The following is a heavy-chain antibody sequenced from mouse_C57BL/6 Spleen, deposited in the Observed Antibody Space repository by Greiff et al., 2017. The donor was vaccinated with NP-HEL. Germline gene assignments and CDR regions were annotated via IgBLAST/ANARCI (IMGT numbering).Heavy chain of an antibody. V-gene: IGHV1-72*01. J-gene: IGHJ1*03. CDR1: GYTFTSYW. CDR3: ARSGTMVTTVYWYFDV. D-gene: IGHD2-2*01. Sequence: VQLQQPGAELVKPGASVKLSCKASGYTFTSYWMHWVKQRPGRGLEWNGRIDPNSGGTKYNEKFKSKATLTVDKPSSTAYMQLSSLTSEDSAVYYCARSGTMVTTVYWYFDVWGTGTTVTVSS. CDR2: IDPNSGGT.